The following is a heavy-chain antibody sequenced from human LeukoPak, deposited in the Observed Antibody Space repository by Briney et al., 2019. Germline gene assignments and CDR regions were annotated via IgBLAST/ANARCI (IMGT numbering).Heavy chain of an antibody. CDR2: INPNSGDT. J-gene: IGHJ4*02. CDR1: GYTFTDYY. CDR3: ARANFLYCSSTTCLFDY. D-gene: IGHD2-2*01. Sequence: ASVKVSCKASGYTFTDYYLHWVRQAPGQGFEWMGWINPNSGDTNYAQKSQGRVTMTRDTSISTAHTEMSRLRSDDTAVYYCARANFLYCSSTTCLFDYWGQGTLVTVSS. V-gene: IGHV1-2*02.